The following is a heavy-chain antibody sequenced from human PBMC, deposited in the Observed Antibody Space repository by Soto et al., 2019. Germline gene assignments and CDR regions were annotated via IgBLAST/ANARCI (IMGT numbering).Heavy chain of an antibody. D-gene: IGHD5-12*01. CDR1: GFTFSSYS. J-gene: IGHJ3*02. V-gene: IGHV3-48*01. Sequence: QPGGSLRLSCAASGFTFSSYSMNWVRQAPGKGLEWVSYISSSSSTIYYADSVKGRFTISRDNAKNSLYLQMNSLRAEDTAVYYCARSISGYDWGDAFDIWGQGTMVTVSS. CDR2: ISSSSSTI. CDR3: ARSISGYDWGDAFDI.